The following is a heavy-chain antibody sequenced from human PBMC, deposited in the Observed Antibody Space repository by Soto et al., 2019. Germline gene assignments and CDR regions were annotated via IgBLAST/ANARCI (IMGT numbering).Heavy chain of an antibody. CDR2: INPSGGST. D-gene: IGHD3-10*01. CDR1: GYTFTSYY. V-gene: IGHV1-46*01. J-gene: IGHJ6*03. Sequence: ASVKVSCKASGYTFTSYYMHWVRQAPGQGLEWMGIINPSGGSTSYAQKFQGRVTMTRDTSTSTVYMELRSLRSEDTAVYYCARDRVTMVRGPYGHYYMDVWGKGTTVTVSS. CDR3: ARDRVTMVRGPYGHYYMDV.